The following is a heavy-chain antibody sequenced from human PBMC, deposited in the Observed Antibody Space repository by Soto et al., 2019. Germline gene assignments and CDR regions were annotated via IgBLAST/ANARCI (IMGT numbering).Heavy chain of an antibody. CDR1: GFTVSSNY. CDR2: INSGGGT. CDR3: ARDRGSSWFYFDS. Sequence: GGSLRLSCAASGFTVSSNYMNWVRQAPGEGLEWVALINSGGGTYYADSVKGRFTISRDNSKNTVYLQLSSLSDEDTAAYYCARDRGSSWFYFDSWGQGTQVTVSS. D-gene: IGHD6-13*01. J-gene: IGHJ4*02. V-gene: IGHV3-53*01.